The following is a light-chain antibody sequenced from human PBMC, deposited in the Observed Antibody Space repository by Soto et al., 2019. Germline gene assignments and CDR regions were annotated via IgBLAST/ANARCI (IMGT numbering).Light chain of an antibody. CDR3: LQDYDYPRT. V-gene: IGKV1-6*01. CDR2: DAS. CDR1: QSISGY. Sequence: IQMTQSPSSLSASVGDRVTITCRTSQSISGYLNWYRHKPGKAPTLLIYDASTLQSGVPSRFSGRGSGTDFTLTISSLQPEDFATYYCLQDYDYPRTFGQGTKVDIK. J-gene: IGKJ1*01.